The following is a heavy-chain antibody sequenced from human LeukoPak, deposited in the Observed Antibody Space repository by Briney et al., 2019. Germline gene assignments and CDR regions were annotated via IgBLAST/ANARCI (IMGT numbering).Heavy chain of an antibody. CDR1: GGSISSYC. D-gene: IGHD6-13*01. V-gene: IGHV4-4*07. J-gene: IGHJ2*01. CDR2: IYTSGST. Sequence: SETLSLTCTVSGGSISSYCWSWIRQPAGKGLEWIGRIYTSGSTNYNPSLKSRVTMSVDTSKNQFSLKLSSVTAADTAVYYCARREQYTAAAGTGWYFDLWGRGTLVTVSS. CDR3: ARREQYTAAAGTGWYFDL.